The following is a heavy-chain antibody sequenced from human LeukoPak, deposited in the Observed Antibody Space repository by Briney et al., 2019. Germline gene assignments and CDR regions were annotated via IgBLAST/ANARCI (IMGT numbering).Heavy chain of an antibody. Sequence: SETLSLTCAVYGGYLSGNHWTWIRQPPGRGLEWIGEINYRGITKYNPSLKSRVTISTDTSKNQFSLKLSSVTAADTAVYYCARRSDRSGSPLRNWGQGTLVTVSS. CDR2: INYRGIT. CDR1: GGYLSGNH. CDR3: ARRSDRSGSPLRN. D-gene: IGHD3-10*01. J-gene: IGHJ4*02. V-gene: IGHV4-34*01.